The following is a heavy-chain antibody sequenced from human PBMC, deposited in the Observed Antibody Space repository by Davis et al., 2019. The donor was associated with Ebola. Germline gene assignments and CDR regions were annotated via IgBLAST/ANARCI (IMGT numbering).Heavy chain of an antibody. J-gene: IGHJ4*02. CDR2: IYYSGST. V-gene: IGHV4-59*01. CDR1: GGSISTYY. D-gene: IGHD5-24*01. Sequence: GSLRLSCTVSGGSISTYYWSWIRQPPGKGLEWIGYIYYSGSTNYNPSLKSRVTISVDTSKNQFSLKLSSVTAADTAVYYCARDKGDGYNYWGDWGQGTLVTVSS. CDR3: ARDKGDGYNYWGD.